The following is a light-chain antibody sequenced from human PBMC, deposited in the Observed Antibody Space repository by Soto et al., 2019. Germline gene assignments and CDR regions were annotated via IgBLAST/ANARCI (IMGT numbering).Light chain of an antibody. J-gene: IGKJ5*01. CDR3: QQNYDTPIT. CDR1: QIIGTF. V-gene: IGKV1-39*01. Sequence: DVDMTESPCSLSAFVGDGVTMTCRGRQIIGTFSSWYQQQSGRAPNLLIYAASSLPISAPSRFSGSGSGTNSTPTISSLQPEDFATYFCQQNYDTPITFGQGTRLEIK. CDR2: AAS.